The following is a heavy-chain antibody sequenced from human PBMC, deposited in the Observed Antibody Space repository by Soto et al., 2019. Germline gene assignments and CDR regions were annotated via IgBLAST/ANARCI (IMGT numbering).Heavy chain of an antibody. CDR2: IDPSDSYT. V-gene: IGHV5-10-1*01. CDR3: ARLAMVWGVPTYGMDV. Sequence: PGESLKISCKGSGYSFTSYWISWVRQMPGKGLEWMGRIDPSDSYTNYSPSFQGHVTISADKSISTAYLQWSSLKASDTAMYYCARLAMVWGVPTYGMDVWGQGTTVTVSS. D-gene: IGHD3-10*01. J-gene: IGHJ6*02. CDR1: GYSFTSYW.